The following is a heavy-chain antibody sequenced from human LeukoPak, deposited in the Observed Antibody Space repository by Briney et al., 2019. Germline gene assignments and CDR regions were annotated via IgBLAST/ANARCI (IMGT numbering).Heavy chain of an antibody. CDR3: ARDRALVAWGAFDI. D-gene: IGHD2-2*01. J-gene: IGHJ3*02. CDR1: GGSISSGDYY. CDR2: IYYSGST. V-gene: IGHV4-30-4*01. Sequence: SQTLSLTCTVSGGSISSGDYYWSWIRQPPGKGLEWIGYIYYSGSTYYNPSLKSRVTISVYTSKNQFSLKLSSVTAADTAVYYCARDRALVAWGAFDIWGQGTMVTVSS.